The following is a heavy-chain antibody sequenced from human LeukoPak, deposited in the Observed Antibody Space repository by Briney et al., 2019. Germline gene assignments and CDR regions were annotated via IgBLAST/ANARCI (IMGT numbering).Heavy chain of an antibody. Sequence: SVKVSCKASGGTFSFYAISWVRQAPGQGLGWMGGIIPIFGTSNYAQKFQGRVTITADKSTSTAYMELSSLRSEDTAVYYCARGGGTVTPTDYYYYYMDVWGKGTTVTVSS. D-gene: IGHD4-11*01. CDR3: ARGGGTVTPTDYYYYYMDV. CDR1: GGTFSFYA. J-gene: IGHJ6*03. CDR2: IIPIFGTS. V-gene: IGHV1-69*06.